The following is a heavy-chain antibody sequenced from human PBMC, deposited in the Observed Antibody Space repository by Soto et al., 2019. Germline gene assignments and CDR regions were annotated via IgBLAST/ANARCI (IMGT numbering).Heavy chain of an antibody. D-gene: IGHD2-8*01. J-gene: IGHJ4*02. V-gene: IGHV4-34*01. Sequence: PSETLSLTCAVYGGSFSGYYWSWIRQPPGKGLEWIGEINHSGSTNYNPSLKSRVTISVDTSKNQFSLKLSSVTAADTAVYYCARESGNGMVYASRFSFDYWGQGTLVTVSS. CDR3: ARESGNGMVYASRFSFDY. CDR2: INHSGST. CDR1: GGSFSGYY.